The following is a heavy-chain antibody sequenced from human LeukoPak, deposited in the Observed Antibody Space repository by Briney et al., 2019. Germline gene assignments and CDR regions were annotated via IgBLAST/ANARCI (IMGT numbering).Heavy chain of an antibody. Sequence: GGSLRLSCAVSGYTVSDNHATWVRQAPGKGLKCVSVIYNGGTTYYADSVKGRLTIFRDNSKNTVFLQMNSLRAEDTAMYYCAREGELNTVTPVFDSWGQGTLVIVSS. D-gene: IGHD4-17*01. CDR1: GYTVSDNH. CDR2: IYNGGTT. V-gene: IGHV3-66*01. CDR3: AREGELNTVTPVFDS. J-gene: IGHJ4*02.